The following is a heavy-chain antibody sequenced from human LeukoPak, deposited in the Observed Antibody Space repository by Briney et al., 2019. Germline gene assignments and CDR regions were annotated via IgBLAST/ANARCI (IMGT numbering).Heavy chain of an antibody. J-gene: IGHJ5*02. V-gene: IGHV1-18*01. D-gene: IGHD2-21*02. CDR1: GYTFTSYG. CDR3: ARDYPQYCGGDCYSYNWFDP. CDR2: ISAYNGNT. Sequence: ASVKVSCKASGYTFTSYGISWVRQAPGQGLEWMGWISAYNGNTNYAQKLQGRVTMTTVTSTSTAYMELRSLRSDDTAVYYCARDYPQYCGGDCYSYNWFDPWGQGTLVTVSS.